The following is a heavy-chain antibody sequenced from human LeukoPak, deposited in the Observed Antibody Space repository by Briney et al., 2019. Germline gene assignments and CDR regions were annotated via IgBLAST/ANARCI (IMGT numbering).Heavy chain of an antibody. Sequence: SETLSLTCTVSGGSISSGGYYWSWIRQHPGKGLEWIGYIYYSGSTYYKPSLKSRVTISVDTSKNQFSLKLSSVTAADTAVYYCARGATTVTTKHYYGMDVWGQGTTVTVSS. D-gene: IGHD4-11*01. CDR2: IYYSGST. CDR3: ARGATTVTTKHYYGMDV. CDR1: GGSISSGGYY. V-gene: IGHV4-31*03. J-gene: IGHJ6*02.